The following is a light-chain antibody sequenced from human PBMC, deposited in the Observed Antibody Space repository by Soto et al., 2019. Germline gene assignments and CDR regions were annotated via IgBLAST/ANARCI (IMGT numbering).Light chain of an antibody. CDR3: QQYHSYWT. J-gene: IGKJ1*01. V-gene: IGKV1-6*01. CDR2: AAS. CDR1: QDIRSD. Sequence: AIQMTQFPSSLSASVGDRVTVTCRASQDIRSDLGWYQQRPGKAPELLIYAASTLQSGVPQRFSGSGSGTEFTLTISSLQTDDFSTYYCQQYHSYWTFGQGTKV.